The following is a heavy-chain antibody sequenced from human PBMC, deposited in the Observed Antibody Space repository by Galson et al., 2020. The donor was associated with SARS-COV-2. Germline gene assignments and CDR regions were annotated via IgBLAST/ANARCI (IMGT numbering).Heavy chain of an antibody. V-gene: IGHV1-69*13. Sequence: SVKVSCKASGGNFHTYTFNWVRQAPGQGLEWMGRHIPIFGTTNYAQNFQGRVTFTADDSTSTVYMELSSLRSEDTAVYYCARGELSRFDPLGQGTLVTVSS. CDR1: GGNFHTYT. J-gene: IGHJ5*02. CDR3: ARGELSRFDP. CDR2: HIPIFGTT.